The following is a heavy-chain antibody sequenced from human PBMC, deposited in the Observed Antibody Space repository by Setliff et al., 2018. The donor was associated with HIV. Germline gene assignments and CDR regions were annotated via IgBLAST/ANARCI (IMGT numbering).Heavy chain of an antibody. CDR1: GGTFSSYG. CDR3: SRSRNLDY. D-gene: IGHD4-4*01. V-gene: IGHV1-46*01. CDR2: INPSGGST. J-gene: IGHJ4*02. Sequence: ASVKVSCKASGGTFSSYGITWVRQAPGQGLEWMGIINPSGGSTSYAQKFQGRVTMTRDTSTSTVYMELSSLRSEDTAVYYCSRSRNLDYWGQGTLVTVSS.